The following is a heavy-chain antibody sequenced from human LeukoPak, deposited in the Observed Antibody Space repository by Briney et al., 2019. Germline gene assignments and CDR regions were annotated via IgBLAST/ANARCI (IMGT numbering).Heavy chain of an antibody. CDR1: GFTFSSYA. Sequence: PGGSLRLSCAASGFTFSSYAMSWVRQAQAKGLEYVSVISGSGGSTHYRDSVKGRFTISRDNSKNTLYLQMNSLRVEDTAVYYCAKDGTTTITFDYWGQGTLVTVSS. V-gene: IGHV3-23*01. D-gene: IGHD1-1*01. CDR3: AKDGTTTITFDY. J-gene: IGHJ4*02. CDR2: ISGSGGST.